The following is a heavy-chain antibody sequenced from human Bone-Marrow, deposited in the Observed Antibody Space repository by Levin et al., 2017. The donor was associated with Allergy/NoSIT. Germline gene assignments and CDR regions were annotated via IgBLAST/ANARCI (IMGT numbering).Heavy chain of an antibody. D-gene: IGHD3-10*01. CDR1: GFTFSDHY. V-gene: IGHV3-72*01. Sequence: GESLKISCAASGFTFSDHYMDWVRQAPGKGLEWVGRIRNKDNSYTTEYAASVKGRFTISRDDSKNSLYLQMESLKTEDTAVYYCTRVGVRGVNRPDNWGQGTLVTVSS. J-gene: IGHJ4*02. CDR2: IRNKDNSYTT. CDR3: TRVGVRGVNRPDN.